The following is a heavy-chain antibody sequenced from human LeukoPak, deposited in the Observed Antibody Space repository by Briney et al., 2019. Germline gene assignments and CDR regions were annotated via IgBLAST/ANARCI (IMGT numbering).Heavy chain of an antibody. V-gene: IGHV4-4*02. Sequence: PSETLSLTCAVSGGSISSSNWWSWVRQPPGKGLEWIGEIYHSGSTNYNPSLKSRVTMSVDTSKNQFSLKLNSLTAADTAVYYCARRRNYLSHFDYWGQGTLVTVSS. CDR3: ARRRNYLSHFDY. J-gene: IGHJ4*02. CDR2: IYHSGST. D-gene: IGHD1-7*01. CDR1: GGSISSSNW.